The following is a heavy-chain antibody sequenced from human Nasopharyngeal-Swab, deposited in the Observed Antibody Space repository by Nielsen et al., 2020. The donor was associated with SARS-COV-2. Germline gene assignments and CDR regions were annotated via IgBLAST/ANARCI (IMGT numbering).Heavy chain of an antibody. D-gene: IGHD2-15*01. CDR2: ISYDGSNK. J-gene: IGHJ6*02. CDR1: GFTFSSYA. V-gene: IGHV3-30-3*01. Sequence: GGSLRLSCAASGFTFSSYAMHWVRQAPGKGLEWVAVISYDGSNKYYADSVKGRFTISRDNSKNTLYLQMNSLRAEDTAVYYCARLGVGLAATGPYYYYGMDVWGQGTTVTVSS. CDR3: ARLGVGLAATGPYYYYGMDV.